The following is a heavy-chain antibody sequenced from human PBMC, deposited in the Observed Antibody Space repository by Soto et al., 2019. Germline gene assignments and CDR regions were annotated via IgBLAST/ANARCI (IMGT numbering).Heavy chain of an antibody. Sequence: GGSLRLSCAASGFTFSSYAMHWVRQAPGKGLEWVAVISYDGSNKYYADSVKGRFTISRDNSKNTLYLQMNSLRAEDTAVYYCARQRIVGSYLFDYWGQGTLVTVSS. V-gene: IGHV3-30-3*01. J-gene: IGHJ4*02. D-gene: IGHD1-26*01. CDR1: GFTFSSYA. CDR3: ARQRIVGSYLFDY. CDR2: ISYDGSNK.